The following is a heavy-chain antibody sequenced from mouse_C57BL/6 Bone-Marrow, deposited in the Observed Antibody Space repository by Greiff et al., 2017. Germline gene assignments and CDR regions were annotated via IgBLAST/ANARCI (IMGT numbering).Heavy chain of an antibody. J-gene: IGHJ2*01. V-gene: IGHV5-4*01. Sequence: EVQLVESGGGLVKPGGSLKLSCAASGFTFSSYAMSWVRQTPEKRLEWVATISDGGSYTYYPDNVKGRFTISRDNAKNNLYLQMSHLKSEDTAMYYCARDRAYLYYFDYWGQGTTLTVSS. CDR3: ARDRAYLYYFDY. CDR1: GFTFSSYA. CDR2: ISDGGSYT. D-gene: IGHD3-1*01.